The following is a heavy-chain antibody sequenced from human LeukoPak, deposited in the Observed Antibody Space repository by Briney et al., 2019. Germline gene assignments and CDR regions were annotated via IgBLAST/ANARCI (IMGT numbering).Heavy chain of an antibody. D-gene: IGHD2-15*01. CDR3: ARAPGYCSGGSCYGAFDY. J-gene: IGHJ4*02. CDR1: GGSISSSSYY. V-gene: IGHV4-39*01. CDR2: IYYSGST. Sequence: SETLSLTCTVSGGSISSSSYYWGWIRQPPGKGLEWIGSIYYSGSTYYNPSLKSQVTISVDTSKNQFSLKLSSVTAADTAVYYYARAPGYCSGGSCYGAFDYWGQGTLVTVSS.